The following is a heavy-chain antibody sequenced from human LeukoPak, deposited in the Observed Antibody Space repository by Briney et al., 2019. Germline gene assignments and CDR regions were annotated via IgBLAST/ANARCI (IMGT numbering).Heavy chain of an antibody. V-gene: IGHV4-59*01. CDR3: AREGYYDTSGYYYFDY. J-gene: IGHJ4*02. CDR1: GGSINNYW. Sequence: SQTLSLTCTVSGGSINNYWWSWIRQPPGKGLEWIGYIYSSGNTNYNPSLKSRVTISVDTSKNQFSLKLSSVTAADTALYYCAREGYYDTSGYYYFDYWGQGTLVTVSS. CDR2: IYSSGNT. D-gene: IGHD3-22*01.